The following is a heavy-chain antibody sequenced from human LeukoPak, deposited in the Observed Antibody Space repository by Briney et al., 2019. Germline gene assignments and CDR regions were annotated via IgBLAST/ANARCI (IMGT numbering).Heavy chain of an antibody. D-gene: IGHD1-14*01. V-gene: IGHV3-23*01. CDR1: GFTLSNYA. Sequence: GGSLRLSCAASGFTLSNYAMNWVRQAPGKGLEWVSSINGSGDKTYYADSVKGRFTTSRDNSKNTLYLQMNSLRAEDTAVYYCAKPARTDYADYWGQGTLVTVSS. J-gene: IGHJ4*02. CDR3: AKPARTDYADY. CDR2: INGSGDKT.